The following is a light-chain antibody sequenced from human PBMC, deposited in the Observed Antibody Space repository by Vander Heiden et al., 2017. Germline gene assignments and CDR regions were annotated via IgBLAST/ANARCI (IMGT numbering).Light chain of an antibody. CDR1: TSNIEGNS. CDR3: GTWDSSLSVVV. Sequence: QPVLTQPPSVSAASGQRVTISCSGSTSNIEGNSVSWYQQVPGTVPKLLIYDNDKRPSGIPDRFSGSKSATSATLVITGLQTGDEANYYCGTWDSSLSVVVFGGETRLTVL. J-gene: IGLJ2*01. V-gene: IGLV1-51*01. CDR2: DND.